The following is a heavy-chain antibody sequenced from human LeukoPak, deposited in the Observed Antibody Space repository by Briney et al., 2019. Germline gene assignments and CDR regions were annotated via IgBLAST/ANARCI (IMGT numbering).Heavy chain of an antibody. CDR3: AGGTSNYYDSSGYYYSFDY. D-gene: IGHD3-22*01. CDR1: GFTFSTYI. J-gene: IGHJ4*02. CDR2: ISSSSSYI. V-gene: IGHV3-21*01. Sequence: GGSLRLSCAASGFTFSTYIMNWVRQPPGKGLEWVSSISSSSSYIYYADSVKGRFTISRDNAKNSLYLQMNSLRAEDTAVYYCAGGTSNYYDSSGYYYSFDYWGQGTQVTVSS.